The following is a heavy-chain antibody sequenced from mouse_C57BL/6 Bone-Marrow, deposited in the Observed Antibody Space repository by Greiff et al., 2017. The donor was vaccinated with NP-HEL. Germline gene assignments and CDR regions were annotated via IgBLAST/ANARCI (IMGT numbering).Heavy chain of an antibody. CDR2: ISNGGGST. CDR1: GFTFSDYY. CDR3: ARGALLWYQAWFAY. J-gene: IGHJ3*01. Sequence: EVKVEESGGGLVQPGGSLKLSCAASGFTFSDYYMYWVRQTPEKRLEWVAYISNGGGSTYYPDTVKGRFTISRDNAKNTLYLQISSLKSEDTAMYYCARGALLWYQAWFAYWGQGTLVTVSA. D-gene: IGHD2-1*01. V-gene: IGHV5-12*01.